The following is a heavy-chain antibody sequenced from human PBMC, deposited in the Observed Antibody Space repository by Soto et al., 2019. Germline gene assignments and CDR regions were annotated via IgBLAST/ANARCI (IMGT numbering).Heavy chain of an antibody. V-gene: IGHV3-7*01. D-gene: IGHD1-26*01. J-gene: IGHJ6*03. Sequence: GGSLRLSFAASGFTFSSYWMSWVRQAPGKGLEWVANIKHDGSDKFYVDSVKGRFTISRDNAKNSLYLQMNSLRAEDTAVYYCASGSGGYYYYYTDVWGKGTTVTVSS. CDR3: ASGSGGYYYYYTDV. CDR1: GFTFSSYW. CDR2: IKHDGSDK.